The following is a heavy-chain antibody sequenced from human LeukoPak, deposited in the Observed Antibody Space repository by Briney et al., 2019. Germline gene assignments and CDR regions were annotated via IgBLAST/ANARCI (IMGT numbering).Heavy chain of an antibody. D-gene: IGHD4-17*01. V-gene: IGHV3-23*01. CDR1: GFTFRSYA. J-gene: IGHJ4*02. Sequence: GGSLRLSCAASGFTFRSYAMSWVRQAPGKGLEWLSAINSSGGSTYYADSVKGRFTISRDNSKNTLYLQMSSLRAEDTAVYYCAKDPDFGDDYWGQRTLVTVAS. CDR3: AKDPDFGDDY. CDR2: INSSGGST.